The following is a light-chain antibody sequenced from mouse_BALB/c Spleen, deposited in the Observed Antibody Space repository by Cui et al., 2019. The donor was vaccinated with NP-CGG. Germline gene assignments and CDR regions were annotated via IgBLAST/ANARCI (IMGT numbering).Light chain of an antibody. CDR3: ALWYNNHWV. CDR1: TGAVTTSNY. Sequence: QPFVPRASPITTSPGETVTLTCRSSTGAVTTSNYANWVQEKPDHLFTGLIGGTNNRAPGVPARFSGSLIGDKAALTITGAQTEDEAIYFCALWYNNHWVFGGGTKLTVL. J-gene: IGLJ1*01. CDR2: GTN. V-gene: IGLV1*01.